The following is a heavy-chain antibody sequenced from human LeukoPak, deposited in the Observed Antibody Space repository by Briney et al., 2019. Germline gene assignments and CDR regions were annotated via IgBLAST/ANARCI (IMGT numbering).Heavy chain of an antibody. J-gene: IGHJ4*02. CDR3: ARGGESYASTWFGVY. D-gene: IGHD6-13*01. CDR2: FDPEDGET. V-gene: IGHV1-24*01. CDR1: GYTLTELS. Sequence: RASVKVSCKVSGYTLTELSMHWVRQAPGKGLEWMEGFDPEDGETIYAQKFQGRVTMTEDTSTDTAYMELSSLRSDDTAVYYCARGGESYASTWFGVYWGQGTLVTVSS.